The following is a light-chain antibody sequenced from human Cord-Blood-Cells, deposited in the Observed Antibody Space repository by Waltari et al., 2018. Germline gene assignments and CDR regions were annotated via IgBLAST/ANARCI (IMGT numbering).Light chain of an antibody. CDR2: GAS. J-gene: IGKJ4*01. CDR1: QRVSSN. CDR3: QQYNNWPLT. Sequence: EIVMTQSPATLSVSPGERATLSCRASQRVSSNLAWYQQKPGQAPRLLIYGASTSATCIPARFSGSGSGTEFTLTISSLQSEDFAVYYCQQYNNWPLTFGGGTKVEVK. V-gene: IGKV3-15*01.